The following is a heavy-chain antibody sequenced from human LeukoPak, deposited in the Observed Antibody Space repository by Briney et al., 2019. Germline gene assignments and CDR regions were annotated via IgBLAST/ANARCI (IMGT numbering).Heavy chain of an antibody. Sequence: GGSLRLSCAASGFTFSSYAMSWVRQAPGKGLEWVSAISGSGGSTYYADSVKGRFTISRDNSKNTLYLQMNSLRAEDTAVYYSAKGGSSWYDAYFDYWGQGTLVTVSS. V-gene: IGHV3-23*01. D-gene: IGHD6-13*01. CDR3: AKGGSSWYDAYFDY. CDR1: GFTFSSYA. J-gene: IGHJ4*02. CDR2: ISGSGGST.